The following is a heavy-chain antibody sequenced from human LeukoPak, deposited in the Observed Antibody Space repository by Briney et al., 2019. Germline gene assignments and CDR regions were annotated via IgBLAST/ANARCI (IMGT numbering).Heavy chain of an antibody. J-gene: IGHJ3*02. Sequence: SETLCLTCTVSGVSISSSYWSWIRQPPGKRLEWIGYIYYNGNTNSNPSLKSRVTISADTSKNQFSLKLSSVTAADTAVYYCVRGNYDNRGYSNAFDIWGQGAMVTVSS. CDR3: VRGNYDNRGYSNAFDI. D-gene: IGHD3-22*01. CDR2: IYYNGNT. CDR1: GVSISSSY. V-gene: IGHV4-59*01.